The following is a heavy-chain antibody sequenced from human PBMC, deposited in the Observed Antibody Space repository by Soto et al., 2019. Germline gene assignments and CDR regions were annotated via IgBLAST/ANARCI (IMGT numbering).Heavy chain of an antibody. V-gene: IGHV4-28*01. CDR2: IYYSGTT. CDR3: ARATVTTEGWFDP. J-gene: IGHJ5*02. Sequence: SETLSFTCAVSGYSISSSNWWGWIRQPPGKGLEWIGYIYYSGTTYYNPSLKSRVTISVDTSKNQFSLKLSSLTAADTAVYYCARATVTTEGWFDPWGQGTLVTVS. CDR1: GYSISSSNW. D-gene: IGHD4-17*01.